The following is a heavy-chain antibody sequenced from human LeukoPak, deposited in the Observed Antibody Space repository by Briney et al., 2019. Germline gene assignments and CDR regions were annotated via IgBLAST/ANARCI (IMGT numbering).Heavy chain of an antibody. CDR3: AREAEGGRAFAY. Sequence: PSETLSLTCTVSGGSISSSSYYWGWIRQPPGKGLEWIGSIYYSGSTYYNPSLKSRVTISVDTSKNQFSLKLSSVTAADTAVYYCAREAEGGRAFAYWGQETLVTVSS. CDR1: GGSISSSSYY. CDR2: IYYSGST. J-gene: IGHJ4*02. D-gene: IGHD3-16*01. V-gene: IGHV4-39*07.